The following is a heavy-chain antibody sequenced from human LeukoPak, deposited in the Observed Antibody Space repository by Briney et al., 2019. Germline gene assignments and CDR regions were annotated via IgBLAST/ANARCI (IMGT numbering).Heavy chain of an antibody. CDR3: ARGNPGDY. V-gene: IGHV3-53*01. J-gene: IGHJ4*02. Sequence: GGSLRLSCAASGFTVSSNYMTWVRQAPGKGLEWVSVYSGGSTYYADSVKGRFTISRDNSKNTLYLQMNSLRAEDTAVYYCARGNPGDYWGQGTLVTVSS. D-gene: IGHD1-14*01. CDR2: YSGGST. CDR1: GFTVSSNY.